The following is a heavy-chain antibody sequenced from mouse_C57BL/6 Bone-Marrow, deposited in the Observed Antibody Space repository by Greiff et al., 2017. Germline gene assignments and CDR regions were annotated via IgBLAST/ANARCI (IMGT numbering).Heavy chain of an antibody. CDR2: ISSGGSYT. J-gene: IGHJ2*01. V-gene: IGHV5-6*01. CDR1: GFTFSSYG. CDR3: ARHWDPLDY. Sequence: DVQLQESGGDLVKPGGSLKLSCAASGFTFSSYGMSWVRQTPDKRLEWVATISSGGSYTYYPDSVKGRFTISRDNAKNTLYLQMSSLKSEDTAMYYCARHWDPLDYWGQGTTLTVSS. D-gene: IGHD4-1*01.